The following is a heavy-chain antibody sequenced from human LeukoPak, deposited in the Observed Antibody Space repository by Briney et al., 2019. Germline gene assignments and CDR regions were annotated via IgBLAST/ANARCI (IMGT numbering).Heavy chain of an antibody. CDR3: ASPSSGQSFDI. Sequence: PGRSLRLSCTTSGFTFDDFSMSWVRQAPGKGLEWVSVIYTGGNTYYADSVKGRLTISRDNSKNTLYLQMHSLRAEDTAVYYCASPSSGQSFDIWGQGTMATVSS. V-gene: IGHV3-53*01. J-gene: IGHJ3*02. CDR1: GFTFDDFS. D-gene: IGHD6-19*01. CDR2: IYTGGNT.